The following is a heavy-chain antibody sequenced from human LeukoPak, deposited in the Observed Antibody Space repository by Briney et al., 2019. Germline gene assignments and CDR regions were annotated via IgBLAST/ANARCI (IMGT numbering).Heavy chain of an antibody. D-gene: IGHD6-13*01. Sequence: SETLSLTCTVSGGSISSYHWSWIRQPAGKGLDWIGRIYTSGSTNYNPSLKSRVTMSVDTSKNQFSLKLSSVTAADTAVYYCARYEQQDAFDIWGQGTMVTVSS. CDR3: ARYEQQDAFDI. CDR2: IYTSGST. CDR1: GGSISSYH. J-gene: IGHJ3*02. V-gene: IGHV4-4*07.